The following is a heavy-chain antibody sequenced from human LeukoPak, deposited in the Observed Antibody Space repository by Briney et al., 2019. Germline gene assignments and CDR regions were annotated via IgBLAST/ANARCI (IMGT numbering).Heavy chain of an antibody. V-gene: IGHV3-30*18. D-gene: IGHD6-19*01. CDR1: GFTFSSYG. Sequence: GGSLRLSCAASGFTFSSYGMHWVRQAPGKGPEWVAVISYDGSNKYYADSVKGRFTISRDNSKNTLYLQMNSLRAEDTAVYYCAKDSAGYSSGWYAYWGQGTLVTVSS. CDR2: ISYDGSNK. CDR3: AKDSAGYSSGWYAY. J-gene: IGHJ4*02.